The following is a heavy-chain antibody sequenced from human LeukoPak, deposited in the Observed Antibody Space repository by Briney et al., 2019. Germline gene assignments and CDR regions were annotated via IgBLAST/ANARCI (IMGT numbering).Heavy chain of an antibody. Sequence: PGGSLRLSCAASGFTVSSNYMSWVRQAPGKGLEWVSVIYSGGSTYYADSVKGRFTISRDNSKNTLYLQMNSLRAEDTAVYYCARARDVVVTAIRDYWGQGTLVTVSS. CDR1: GFTVSSNY. J-gene: IGHJ4*02. D-gene: IGHD2-21*02. V-gene: IGHV3-53*01. CDR3: ARARDVVVTAIRDY. CDR2: IYSGGST.